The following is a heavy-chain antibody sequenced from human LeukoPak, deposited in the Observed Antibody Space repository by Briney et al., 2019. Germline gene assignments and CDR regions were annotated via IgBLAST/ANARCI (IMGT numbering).Heavy chain of an antibody. V-gene: IGHV1-24*01. Sequence: ASVKVSCKVSGYTLTELSMHWVRQAPGKGLERMGGFDPEDGETIYAQKFQGRVTMTEDTSTDTAYMELSSLRSEDTAVYYCATGLGYCSGGSCYEGEDDAFDIWGQGTMVTVSS. CDR1: GYTLTELS. J-gene: IGHJ3*02. CDR2: FDPEDGET. CDR3: ATGLGYCSGGSCYEGEDDAFDI. D-gene: IGHD2-15*01.